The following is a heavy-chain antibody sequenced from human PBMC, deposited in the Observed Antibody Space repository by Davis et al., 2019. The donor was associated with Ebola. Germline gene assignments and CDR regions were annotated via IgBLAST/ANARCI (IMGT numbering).Heavy chain of an antibody. D-gene: IGHD6-6*01. CDR1: GGTFSSYA. CDR3: ARGGIAARPGNWFDP. V-gene: IGHV1-69*06. Sequence: SVKVSCKASGGTFSSYAISWVRQAPGQGLEWMGGIIPIFGTPNYAQKFQGRVTITADKSTSTAYMELSSLRSEDTAVYYCARGGIAARPGNWFDPWGQGTLVTVSS. J-gene: IGHJ5*02. CDR2: IIPIFGTP.